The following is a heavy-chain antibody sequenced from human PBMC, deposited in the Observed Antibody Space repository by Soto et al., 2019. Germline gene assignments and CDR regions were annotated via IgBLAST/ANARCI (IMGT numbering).Heavy chain of an antibody. J-gene: IGHJ3*02. CDR1: GGFVSSGSYY. Sequence: QVQLQQWGAGLLKPSETLSLTCAVYGGFVSSGSYYWSWIRQPPGKGLEWIGEMSHSGGTHFNPSLNRRVPKSGDKFKNQFFPEMGPVAGAVTALYYWAGVERGTATTGVDSFDILGPGTMVTVSS. V-gene: IGHV4-34*01. CDR2: MSHSGGT. CDR3: AGVERGTATTGVDSFDI. D-gene: IGHD7-27*01.